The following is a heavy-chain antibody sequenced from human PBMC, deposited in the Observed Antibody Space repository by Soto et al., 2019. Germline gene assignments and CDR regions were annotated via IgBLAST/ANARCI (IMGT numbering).Heavy chain of an antibody. J-gene: IGHJ6*02. CDR2: IKSKTDGGTT. D-gene: IGHD3-10*01. Sequence: GGSLRLSCAASGFTFSNAWMNWVRQAPGKGLEWVGRIKSKTDGGTTDYAAPVKGRFTISRDDSKNTLYLQMNSLKTEDTAVYYCTTDYYGSGDSFYYYYGMDVWGQGTTVTVSS. CDR1: GFTFSNAW. V-gene: IGHV3-15*07. CDR3: TTDYYGSGDSFYYYYGMDV.